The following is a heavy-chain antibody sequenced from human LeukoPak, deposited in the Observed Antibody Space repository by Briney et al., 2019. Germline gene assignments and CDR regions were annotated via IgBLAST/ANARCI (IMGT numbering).Heavy chain of an antibody. V-gene: IGHV3-23*01. D-gene: IGHD3-9*01. CDR2: ISGSGGST. Sequence: GGSLRLSCAASGFTVSSNYMSWVRQAPGKGLEWVSAISGSGGSTYYADSVEGRFTISRDNSKNTLYLQMNSLRAEDTAVYYCAKDIVYYDILTGYSTLYYMDVWGKGTTVTISS. CDR3: AKDIVYYDILTGYSTLYYMDV. CDR1: GFTVSSNY. J-gene: IGHJ6*03.